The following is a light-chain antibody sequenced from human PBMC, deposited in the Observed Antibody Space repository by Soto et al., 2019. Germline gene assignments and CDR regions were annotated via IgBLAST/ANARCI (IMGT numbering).Light chain of an antibody. CDR1: SSNIGAGYD. V-gene: IGLV1-40*01. J-gene: IGLJ3*02. CDR3: QSYDSSLSGWV. Sequence: QSVLTQPPSVSGAPGKRVTISCTGSSSNIGAGYDVHGYQQLPGTAPKLLIYGNSNRPSGVPDRFSGSKSGTSASLAITGLQAEDEADYYCQSYDSSLSGWVFGGGTQLTVL. CDR2: GNS.